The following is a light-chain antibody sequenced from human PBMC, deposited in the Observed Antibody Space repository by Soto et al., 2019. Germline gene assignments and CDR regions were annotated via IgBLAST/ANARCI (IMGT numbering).Light chain of an antibody. V-gene: IGLV1-44*01. CDR3: AVWGNKLDGPGV. CDR2: SHD. J-gene: IGLJ3*02. CDR1: SSTIGSNP. Sequence: QDVVTQPPSASGPPGQRVTISCSGSSSTIGSNPVDWYQQLPGTAPKLLIYSHDQRPLGVPDRFSASRSGTSASLAISGLQPGDEGIYYCAVWGNKLDGPGVFGGGTKVTVL.